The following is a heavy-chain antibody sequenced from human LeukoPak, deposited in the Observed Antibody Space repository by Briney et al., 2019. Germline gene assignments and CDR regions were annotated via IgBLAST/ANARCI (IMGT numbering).Heavy chain of an antibody. Sequence: SGTLSLTCAVSGGSISSSNWWSWVRQPPGKGLEWIGEIYHSGSTNYNPSLKSRVTISVDKSTNQFSLKLSSVTAADTAVYYCARGDDSSRGNWFDPWGQGTLVTVSS. J-gene: IGHJ5*02. CDR1: GGSISSSNW. D-gene: IGHD3-22*01. V-gene: IGHV4-4*02. CDR2: IYHSGST. CDR3: ARGDDSSRGNWFDP.